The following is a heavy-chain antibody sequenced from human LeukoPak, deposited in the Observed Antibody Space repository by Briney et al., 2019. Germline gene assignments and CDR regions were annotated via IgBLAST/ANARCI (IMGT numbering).Heavy chain of an antibody. V-gene: IGHV3-9*01. CDR1: GFTFDDYA. CDR2: ISWNSGSI. Sequence: GGSLRLSCAASGFTFDDYAMHWVRQAPGKGLEWVSGISWNSGSIGYADSVKGRFTISRDNSKNTLFLQMNSLRAEDTAVYYCAKADYGDYAQFDYWGQGTLVTVSS. D-gene: IGHD4-17*01. J-gene: IGHJ4*02. CDR3: AKADYGDYAQFDY.